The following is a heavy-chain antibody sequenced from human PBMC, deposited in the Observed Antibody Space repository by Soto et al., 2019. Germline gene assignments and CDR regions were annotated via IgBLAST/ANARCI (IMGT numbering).Heavy chain of an antibody. V-gene: IGHV1-18*01. Sequence: QVQLVQSGTEVKKPGGSVKVSCKASGYTFTRYGISWVRQAPGQGLEWMGWINPYNGNRYYAQRLQGRVTMTTDTSTSTAYMELRSLRSDDTAVYYCARVGGGDCFDYWGQGTLVIVSS. CDR2: INPYNGNR. CDR3: ARVGGGDCFDY. D-gene: IGHD2-21*01. CDR1: GYTFTRYG. J-gene: IGHJ4*02.